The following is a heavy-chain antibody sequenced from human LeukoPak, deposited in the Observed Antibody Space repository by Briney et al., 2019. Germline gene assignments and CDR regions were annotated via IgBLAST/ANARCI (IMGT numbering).Heavy chain of an antibody. CDR1: GFTFSSYA. CDR2: ISGSGGDT. CDR3: ARDFEGVHRTTNSYTYYYYMDV. Sequence: PGGSLRLSCAAFGFTFSSYAMGWVRQAPGKGLEWVSAISGSGGDTYYADSVKGRFTISRDNSKNTVYLQMNSLRAEDTAVYYCARDFEGVHRTTNSYTYYYYMDVWGKGTTVIVSS. V-gene: IGHV3-23*01. J-gene: IGHJ6*03. D-gene: IGHD2/OR15-2a*01.